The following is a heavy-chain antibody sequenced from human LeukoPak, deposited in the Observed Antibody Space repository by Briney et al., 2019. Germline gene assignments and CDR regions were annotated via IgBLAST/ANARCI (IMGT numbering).Heavy chain of an antibody. V-gene: IGHV4-34*01. Sequence: SETLSLTCTVSGGSISSYYWSWIRQPPGKGLEWIGEINHSGSTNYNPSLKSRVTISVDTSKNQFSLKLSSVTAADTAVYYCARLGYCSSTSCFPDAFDIWGQGTMVTVSS. CDR3: ARLGYCSSTSCFPDAFDI. CDR2: INHSGST. J-gene: IGHJ3*02. CDR1: GGSISSYY. D-gene: IGHD2-2*01.